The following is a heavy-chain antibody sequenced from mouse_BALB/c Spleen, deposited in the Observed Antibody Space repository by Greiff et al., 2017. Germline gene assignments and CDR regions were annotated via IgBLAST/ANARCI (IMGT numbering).Heavy chain of an antibody. J-gene: IGHJ2*01. Sequence: EVQLMESGGGLVQPGGSRKLSCAASGFTFSSFGMHWVRQAPEKGLEWVAYISSGSSTIYYADTVKGRFTISRDNPKNTLFLQMTSLRSEDTAMYDCARTDRAYYFDYWGQGTTLTVSS. CDR2: ISSGSSTI. V-gene: IGHV5-17*02. CDR3: ARTDRAYYFDY. CDR1: GFTFSSFG. D-gene: IGHD3-3*01.